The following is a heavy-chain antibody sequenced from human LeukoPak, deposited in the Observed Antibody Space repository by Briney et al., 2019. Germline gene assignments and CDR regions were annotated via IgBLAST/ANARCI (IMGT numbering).Heavy chain of an antibody. Sequence: SETLSLTCTVSGGSISSYYWSWSRQPQRKGLGWNWYIYYSVSTNYNPSLKSRVTISVDTTKNQYSLKLRSETAVDTAVYYCARDRYCSSTSCGGGWYYYHGMDVWGQGTTVTVSS. CDR1: GGSISSYY. D-gene: IGHD2-2*01. CDR3: ARDRYCSSTSCGGGWYYYHGMDV. J-gene: IGHJ6*02. V-gene: IGHV4-59*01. CDR2: IYYSVST.